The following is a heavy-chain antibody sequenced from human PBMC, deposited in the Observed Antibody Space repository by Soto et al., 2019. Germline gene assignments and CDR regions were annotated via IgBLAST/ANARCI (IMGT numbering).Heavy chain of an antibody. D-gene: IGHD3-3*01. CDR3: EKDRGDYDFWSGYYSDAFDI. Sequence: GGSLRLSCAASGFTFSSYAMSWVRQAPGKGLEWVSAISGSGGSTYYADSVKGRFTISRDNSKNTLYLQMNSLTAEDTALYYCEKDRGDYDFWSGYYSDAFDIWGQGTMVTVSS. J-gene: IGHJ3*02. CDR2: ISGSGGST. V-gene: IGHV3-23*01. CDR1: GFTFSSYA.